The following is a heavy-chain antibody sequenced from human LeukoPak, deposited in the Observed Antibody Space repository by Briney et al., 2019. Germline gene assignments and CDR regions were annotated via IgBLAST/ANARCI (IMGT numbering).Heavy chain of an antibody. CDR2: IIPIFGTA. V-gene: IGHV1-69*06. CDR1: GGTFSSYA. Sequence: GASVKVSCKASGGTFSSYAISWVRQAPGQGLEWMGGIIPIFGTANYAQKFQGRVTITADKSTSTAYMELSSLRSEDTAVYYCARDGYYGSGSYDHWGQGTLVTVSS. CDR3: ARDGYYGSGSYDH. D-gene: IGHD3-10*01. J-gene: IGHJ4*02.